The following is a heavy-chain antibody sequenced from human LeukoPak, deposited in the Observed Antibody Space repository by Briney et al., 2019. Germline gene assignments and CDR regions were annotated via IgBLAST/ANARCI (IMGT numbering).Heavy chain of an antibody. CDR2: IYYSGST. CDR3: ARGGVEMATIIPFDY. Sequence: SETLSLTCTVSGVSISSYYWSWIRQPPGKGLEWIGYIYYSGSTNYNPSLKSRVTISVDTSKNQFSLKLSSVTAADTAVYYCARGGVEMATIIPFDYWGQGTLVTVSS. V-gene: IGHV4-59*01. J-gene: IGHJ4*02. D-gene: IGHD5-24*01. CDR1: GVSISSYY.